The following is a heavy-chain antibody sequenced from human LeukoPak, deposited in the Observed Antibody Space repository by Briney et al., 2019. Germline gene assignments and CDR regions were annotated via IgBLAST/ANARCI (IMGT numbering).Heavy chain of an antibody. J-gene: IGHJ4*02. Sequence: SETLSLTCTVSDGSISSYYWSWIRQPPGKGLEWIGYIYNSGSTNYNASLKSRVTISVDTSKNQFSLKLSSVTAADTAVYHCARVEVRPMVRGVIDYWGQGTLVTVSS. CDR3: ARVEVRPMVRGVIDY. CDR2: IYNSGST. CDR1: DGSISSYY. V-gene: IGHV4-59*01. D-gene: IGHD3-10*01.